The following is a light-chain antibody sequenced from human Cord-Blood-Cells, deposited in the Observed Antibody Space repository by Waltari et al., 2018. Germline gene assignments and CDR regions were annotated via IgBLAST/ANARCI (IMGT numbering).Light chain of an antibody. CDR2: GTS. Sequence: QSVLTQPPSVSGAPGQRVTISCTGSSSNIGAGYDVHWYQQLPGTAPNLLILGTSIRPSGVPDRFSGSKSGTSASLAITGLQAEDEADYYCQSYDSSLSGSRVFGGGTKLTVL. V-gene: IGLV1-40*01. J-gene: IGLJ3*02. CDR1: SSNIGAGYD. CDR3: QSYDSSLSGSRV.